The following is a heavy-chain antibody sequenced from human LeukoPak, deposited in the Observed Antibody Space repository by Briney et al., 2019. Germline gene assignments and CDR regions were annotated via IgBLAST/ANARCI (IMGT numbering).Heavy chain of an antibody. Sequence: GGSLRLSCAASGFTVSSNYMSWVRQAPGKGLEWVSVIYSGGSTYYTDSVKGRFTISRDNSKNTLYLQMNSLRAEDTAVYYCARVGVAGPFDYWGQGTLVTVSS. CDR1: GFTVSSNY. D-gene: IGHD3-3*01. CDR2: IYSGGST. V-gene: IGHV3-53*01. CDR3: ARVGVAGPFDY. J-gene: IGHJ4*02.